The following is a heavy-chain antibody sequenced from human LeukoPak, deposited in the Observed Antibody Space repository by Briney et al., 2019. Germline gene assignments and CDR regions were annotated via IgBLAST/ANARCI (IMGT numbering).Heavy chain of an antibody. CDR1: GYIFTAYY. CDR2: INPNSGGT. CDR3: ARDLALTIHVSWFDP. D-gene: IGHD3-9*01. Sequence: ASVKVSCKVSGYIFTAYYIHWVRQAPGQGLEWMGWINPNSGGTNYAQKFQGRVTMTRDTSISTAYMELSRLRSDDTAVYYCARDLALTIHVSWFDPWGQGTLVTVSS. J-gene: IGHJ5*02. V-gene: IGHV1-2*02.